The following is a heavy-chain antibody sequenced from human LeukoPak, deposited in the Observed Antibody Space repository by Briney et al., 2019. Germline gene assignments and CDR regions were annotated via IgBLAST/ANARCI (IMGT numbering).Heavy chain of an antibody. J-gene: IGHJ4*02. CDR1: GFTFSSYA. CDR3: AKTPLQYYYDSSGYSIVTDY. D-gene: IGHD3-22*01. V-gene: IGHV3-23*01. CDR2: ISGSGGST. Sequence: PGGSLRLSCAASGFTFSSYAMSWVRQAPGEGLEWVSAISGSGGSTYYADSVKGRFTISRDNSKNTLYLQMNSLRAEDTAVYYCAKTPLQYYYDSSGYSIVTDYWGQGTLVTVSS.